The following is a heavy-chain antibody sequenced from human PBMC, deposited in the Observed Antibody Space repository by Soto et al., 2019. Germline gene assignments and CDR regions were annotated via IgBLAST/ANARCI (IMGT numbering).Heavy chain of an antibody. CDR1: GFSLSTSGVG. CDR2: IYWDDDK. J-gene: IGHJ4*02. CDR3: AHITDRKTICGVLTIDY. D-gene: IGHD3-3*01. V-gene: IGHV2-5*02. Sequence: SGPTLVNPTQTLTLTCTFSGFSLSTSGVGVGWIRQPPGKALEWLALIYWDDDKRYSPSLKSRLTITKDTSKNQVVLTMTNMDPVDTATYYCAHITDRKTICGVLTIDYWGQGTLVTVSS.